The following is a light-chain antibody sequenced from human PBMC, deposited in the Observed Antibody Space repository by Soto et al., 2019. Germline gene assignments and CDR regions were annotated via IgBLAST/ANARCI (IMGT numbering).Light chain of an antibody. V-gene: IGKV3-11*01. CDR1: QSVSSF. J-gene: IGKJ5*01. Sequence: EIVLTQSPATLSLSPGETATLSCRASQSVSSFLAWYQQKPGQAPRLLIYDASSRATGIPARFSGSGSGTDFTLTIASLEPEDFAVYYCQQLVNSITFGQGTRLEIK. CDR2: DAS. CDR3: QQLVNSIT.